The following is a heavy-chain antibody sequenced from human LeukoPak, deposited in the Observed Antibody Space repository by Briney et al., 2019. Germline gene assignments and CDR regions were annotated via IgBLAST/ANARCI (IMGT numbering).Heavy chain of an antibody. V-gene: IGHV1-2*02. CDR3: ARDVIVPAANWFDP. D-gene: IGHD2-2*01. CDR1: GYTFTGYY. J-gene: IGHJ5*02. Sequence: ASVKVSCKASGYTFTGYYMHWVRQAPGQGLEWMGWINPNSGGTNYAQKFQGRVTITRDTSISTAYMELSRLSSDDTAVYYCARDVIVPAANWFDPWGEGTLVTVSS. CDR2: INPNSGGT.